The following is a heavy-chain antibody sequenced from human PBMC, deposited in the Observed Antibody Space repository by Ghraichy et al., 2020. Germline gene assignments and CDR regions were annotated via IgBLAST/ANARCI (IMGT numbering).Heavy chain of an antibody. CDR3: ARGSMSHWFDP. V-gene: IGHV4-34*01. D-gene: IGHD2/OR15-2a*01. CDR2: INHSGST. Sequence: SQTLSLTCAVYGGSFSGYYWSWIRQPPGKGLEWIGEINHSGSTNYNPSLKSRVTISVDTSKNQFSLKLSSVTAADTAVYYCARGSMSHWFDPWAREPWSPSPQ. J-gene: IGHJ5*02. CDR1: GGSFSGYY.